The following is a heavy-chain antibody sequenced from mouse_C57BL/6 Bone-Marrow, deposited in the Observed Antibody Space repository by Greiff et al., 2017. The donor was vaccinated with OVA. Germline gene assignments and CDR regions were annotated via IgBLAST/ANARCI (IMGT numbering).Heavy chain of an antibody. CDR2: ITPSSGYT. V-gene: IGHV1-4*01. J-gene: IGHJ1*03. CDR1: GYTFTSYT. CDR3: AHLTTVVATGHFDV. D-gene: IGHD1-1*01. Sequence: QVHVKQSGAELARPGASVKMSCKASGYTFTSYTMHWVKQRPGQGLEWIGYITPSSGYTKYNQKFKDKATLTADKSSSTAYMQLSSLTSEDSAVYYCAHLTTVVATGHFDVWGTGTTVTVSS.